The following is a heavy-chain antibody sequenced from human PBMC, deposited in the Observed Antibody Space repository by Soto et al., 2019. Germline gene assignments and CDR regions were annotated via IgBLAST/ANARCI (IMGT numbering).Heavy chain of an antibody. J-gene: IGHJ6*02. Sequence: QVQLVESGGGLVRPGGPLRLSCAASGFTFSDHYMSWIRQAPGKGLEWISYISSSGSFTNYADSVKGRFTISRDNGKKTLYLQMNNLTAEDTALYYCASGPLTYYYYGLDVWGQGTTVTVS. CDR3: ASGPLTYYYYGLDV. D-gene: IGHD3-10*01. CDR2: ISSSGSFT. CDR1: GFTFSDHY. V-gene: IGHV3-11*06.